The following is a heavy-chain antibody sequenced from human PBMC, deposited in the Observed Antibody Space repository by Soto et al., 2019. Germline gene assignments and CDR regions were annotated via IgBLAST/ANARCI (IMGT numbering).Heavy chain of an antibody. CDR2: IKQDGSEK. J-gene: IGHJ5*02. D-gene: IGHD2-2*02. V-gene: IGHV3-7*01. Sequence: GGTLSLSCAASGCTISSNRINWVRQAAGKGLEWVGNIKQDGSEKYYVDSVQGRFTITRDNAKNSLYLQMNSLRSEDTAVYYCVRDLYSNWFDPWGQGTLVTVSS. CDR3: VRDLYSNWFDP. CDR1: GCTISSNR.